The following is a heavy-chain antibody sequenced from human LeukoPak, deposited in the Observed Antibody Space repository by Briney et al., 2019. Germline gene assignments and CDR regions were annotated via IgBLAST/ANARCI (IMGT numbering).Heavy chain of an antibody. J-gene: IGHJ4*02. D-gene: IGHD3-16*01. Sequence: PGESLRLSCAASGFTFDDYAMHWVRQVPGKGLEWVSLISGDGGSPWYADSVNGRFTISRDNSKNSLHLQMNGLRTEDTALYYCAKTTSILGTQIDYWGQGTLVTVSS. CDR2: ISGDGGSP. CDR1: GFTFDDYA. V-gene: IGHV3-43*02. CDR3: AKTTSILGTQIDY.